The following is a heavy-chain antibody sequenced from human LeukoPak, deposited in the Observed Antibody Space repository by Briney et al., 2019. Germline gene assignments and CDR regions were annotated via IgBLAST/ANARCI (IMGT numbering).Heavy chain of an antibody. J-gene: IGHJ4*02. Sequence: PGGSLRLSCEASGFTFKNYAMAWVRQAPGKGLGWVSGLSGSGAATFYADSVKGRFTISRDNSNNTMYLRVNSLRAEDTAIYFCAKDRWYDGESGYFDHWGRGTLVTVSS. D-gene: IGHD3-10*01. CDR2: LSGSGAAT. V-gene: IGHV3-23*01. CDR3: AKDRWYDGESGYFDH. CDR1: GFTFKNYA.